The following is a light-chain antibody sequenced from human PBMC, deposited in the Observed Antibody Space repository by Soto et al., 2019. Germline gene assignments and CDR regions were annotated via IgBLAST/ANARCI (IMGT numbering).Light chain of an antibody. CDR1: QGISSY. J-gene: IGKJ5*01. V-gene: IGKV1-9*01. Sequence: DIQLTQSPSFLSASVGDRVTITCRASQGISSYLAWYQQKPGKAPNLLIFAASTLQSGVTSRVSGSGSGTEFILTISSLQPEDVATYYCQQFYSYPLTFGQGTRLEIK. CDR3: QQFYSYPLT. CDR2: AAS.